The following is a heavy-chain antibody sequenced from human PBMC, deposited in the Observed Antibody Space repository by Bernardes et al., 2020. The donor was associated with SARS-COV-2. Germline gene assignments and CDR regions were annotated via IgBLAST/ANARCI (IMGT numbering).Heavy chain of an antibody. CDR2: INHSGST. V-gene: IGHV4-34*01. J-gene: IGHJ5*02. CDR3: ARTAPARFLEWLSRAELPNWFDP. CDR1: GGSFSGYY. D-gene: IGHD3-3*01. Sequence: SETLSLTCAVYGGSFSGYYWSWIRQPPGKGLEWIGEINHSGSTNYNPSLKSRVTISVDTSKNQFSLKLSSVTAADTAVYYCARTAPARFLEWLSRAELPNWFDPWGQGTLVTVSS.